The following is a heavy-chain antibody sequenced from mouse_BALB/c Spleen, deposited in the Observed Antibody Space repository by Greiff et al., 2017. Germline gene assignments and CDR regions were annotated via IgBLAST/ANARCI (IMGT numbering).Heavy chain of an antibody. Sequence: VHLVESGPGLVAPSQSLSITCTVSGFSLTSYGVHWVRQPPGKGLEWLGVIWAGGSTNYNSALMSRLSISKDNSKSQVFLKMNSLQTDDTAMYYCARASSYYGYDEWFAYWGQGTLVTVAA. CDR2: IWAGGST. V-gene: IGHV2-9*02. D-gene: IGHD2-9*01. CDR1: GFSLTSYG. J-gene: IGHJ3*01. CDR3: ARASSYYGYDEWFAY.